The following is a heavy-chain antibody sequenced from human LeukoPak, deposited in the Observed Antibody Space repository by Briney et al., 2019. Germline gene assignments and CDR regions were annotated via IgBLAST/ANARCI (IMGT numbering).Heavy chain of an antibody. J-gene: IGHJ6*02. D-gene: IGHD3-22*01. CDR2: IFHSGST. Sequence: SETLPLTCAVSGGSISRGGYSWSWLRQPPGKGLEWIGYIFHSGSTYYNPSVRSRVTISVDRSKNQFSLRLTSVTAADTAVYYCARGGNYYDGSGYWGMDVWGQGTTVTVSS. V-gene: IGHV4-30-2*01. CDR1: GGSISRGGYS. CDR3: ARGGNYYDGSGYWGMDV.